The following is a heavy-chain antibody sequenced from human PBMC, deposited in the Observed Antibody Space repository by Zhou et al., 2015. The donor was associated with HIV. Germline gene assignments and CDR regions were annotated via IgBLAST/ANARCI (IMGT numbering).Heavy chain of an antibody. CDR2: MNPNSGNT. D-gene: IGHD3-9*01. Sequence: QVQLVQSGAEVKKPGASVKVSCKASGYTFTSYDINWVRQATGQGLEWMGWMNPNSGNTGYAQKFQGRVTMTRNTSISTAYMELSSLRSEDTAVYYCARGGAYDILTGKSYLWYFDLWGRGTLVTVSS. CDR3: ARGGAYDILTGKSYLWYFDL. CDR1: GYTFTSYD. J-gene: IGHJ2*01. V-gene: IGHV1-8*01.